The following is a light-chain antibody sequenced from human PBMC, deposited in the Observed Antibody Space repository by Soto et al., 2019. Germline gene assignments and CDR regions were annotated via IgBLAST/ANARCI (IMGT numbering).Light chain of an antibody. Sequence: EIVLTQSPATLSLSPGERATLSCRASQSVSSYLAWYQQKPGQAPRLLIYDASNRATGIPARFSGSGSGTDFTLTISCLEPEDVAVYYCQQRSNWLYTFGQGTKLEIK. CDR3: QQRSNWLYT. J-gene: IGKJ2*01. V-gene: IGKV3-11*01. CDR1: QSVSSY. CDR2: DAS.